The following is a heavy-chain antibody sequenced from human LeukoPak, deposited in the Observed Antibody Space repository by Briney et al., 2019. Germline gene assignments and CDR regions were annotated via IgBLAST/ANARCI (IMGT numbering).Heavy chain of an antibody. D-gene: IGHD5-24*01. CDR1: GGSFSGYY. Sequence: PSETLSLTCAVYGGSFSGYYWSWIRQPPGKGLEWIGEINHSGSTNYNPSLKSRVTISVDTSKNQFSLKLSSVTAADTAVYYCARGDGATINYWGQGTLVTVSS. V-gene: IGHV4-34*01. CDR2: INHSGST. J-gene: IGHJ4*02. CDR3: ARGDGATINY.